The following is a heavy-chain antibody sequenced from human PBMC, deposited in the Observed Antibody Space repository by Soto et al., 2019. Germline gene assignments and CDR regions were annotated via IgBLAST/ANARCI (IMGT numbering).Heavy chain of an antibody. Sequence: SETLSLTCAVSGGSISSSNWWSWVRQPPGKGLEWIGEIYHSGSTNYNPSLKSRVTISVDKSKNQFSLMLTSVTAADTAVYYCAIYRSSGYAGEFDYWGQRTLVPVSS. CDR3: AIYRSSGYAGEFDY. V-gene: IGHV4-4*02. CDR1: GGSISSSNW. J-gene: IGHJ4*02. D-gene: IGHD3-22*01. CDR2: IYHSGST.